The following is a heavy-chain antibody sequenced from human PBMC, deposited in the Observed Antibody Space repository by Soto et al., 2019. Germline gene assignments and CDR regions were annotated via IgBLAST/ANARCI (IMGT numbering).Heavy chain of an antibody. V-gene: IGHV3-23*01. Sequence: PGGSLSLSCAASGFPFSSYSMSWVRQAPGKGLEWVSAISGSGVSTYYADSVKGRFTISRDNSKNTLYLQMNSLRAEDTAVYYCAKSPGMYYYDSSGYYHYDYWGQGTLVTVSS. J-gene: IGHJ4*02. D-gene: IGHD3-22*01. CDR1: GFPFSSYS. CDR3: AKSPGMYYYDSSGYYHYDY. CDR2: ISGSGVST.